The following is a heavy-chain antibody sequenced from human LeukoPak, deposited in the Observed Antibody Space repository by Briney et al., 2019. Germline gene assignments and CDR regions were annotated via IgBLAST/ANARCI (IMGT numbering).Heavy chain of an antibody. Sequence: GGSLRLSCAASGFTVSSNYMSWVRQAPGKGLEWVSVSYSGGSTYYADSVKGRFTISRDNSKNTLYLQMNSLRAEDTAVYYCARIGRLGRYYFDYWGQGTLVTVSS. CDR2: SYSGGST. V-gene: IGHV3-66*01. J-gene: IGHJ4*02. CDR1: GFTVSSNY. D-gene: IGHD6-19*01. CDR3: ARIGRLGRYYFDY.